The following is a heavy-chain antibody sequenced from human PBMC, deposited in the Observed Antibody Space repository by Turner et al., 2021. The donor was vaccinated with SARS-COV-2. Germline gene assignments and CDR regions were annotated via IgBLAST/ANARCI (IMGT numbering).Heavy chain of an antibody. J-gene: IGHJ4*02. CDR3: ARGDDPRKSGVV. Sequence: QAQLQQWRAGPLKPSETLSAICAVNGGSLSGYYRTWIRQPPGKGLEWSGEVHPYGTTYYNPSTKGRVSRSVDTSKSQFSLKLNSVTAADTAFYYCARGDDPRKSGVVWGQGTLVTVSS. CDR2: VHPYGTT. D-gene: IGHD3-3*01. CDR1: GGSLSGYY. V-gene: IGHV4-34*01.